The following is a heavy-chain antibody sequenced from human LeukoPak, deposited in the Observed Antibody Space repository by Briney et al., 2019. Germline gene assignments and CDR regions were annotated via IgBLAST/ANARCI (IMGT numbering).Heavy chain of an antibody. Sequence: GGSLRLSRAASGFTVSSNYMSWVRQAPGKGLEWVSVIYSGGSTYYADSVKGRFTISRDNSKNTLYLQMNSLRAEDTAVYYCAREVGSSSWYSPLDYWGQGTLVTVSS. CDR2: IYSGGST. V-gene: IGHV3-66*02. CDR1: GFTVSSNY. CDR3: AREVGSSSWYSPLDY. J-gene: IGHJ4*02. D-gene: IGHD6-13*01.